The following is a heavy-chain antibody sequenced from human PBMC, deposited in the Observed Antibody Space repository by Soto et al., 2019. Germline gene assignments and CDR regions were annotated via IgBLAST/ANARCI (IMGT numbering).Heavy chain of an antibody. V-gene: IGHV3-48*02. CDR1: GFTFSSYS. Sequence: GGSLRLSCAASGFTFSSYSMNWVRQAPGKGLEWVSYISSSSSTIYYADSVKGRFTISRDNAKNSLYLQMNSLRDEDTAVYYCARDSHPAMVGFDAFDIWGQGTMVTVSS. CDR2: ISSSSSTI. J-gene: IGHJ3*02. CDR3: ARDSHPAMVGFDAFDI. D-gene: IGHD5-18*01.